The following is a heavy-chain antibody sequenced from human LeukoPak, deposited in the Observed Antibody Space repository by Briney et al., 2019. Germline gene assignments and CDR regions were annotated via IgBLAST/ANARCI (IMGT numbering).Heavy chain of an antibody. CDR2: IIPIFGTA. V-gene: IGHV1-69*05. CDR1: GGTFSSYA. J-gene: IGHJ5*02. D-gene: IGHD2-8*01. Sequence: GASVKVSCKASGGTFSSYAISWMRQAPGQGLEWMGGIIPIFGTANYAQKFQGRVTITTDESTSTAYMELSSLRSEDTAVYYCARDPSVYATSNWFDPWGQGTLVTVSS. CDR3: ARDPSVYATSNWFDP.